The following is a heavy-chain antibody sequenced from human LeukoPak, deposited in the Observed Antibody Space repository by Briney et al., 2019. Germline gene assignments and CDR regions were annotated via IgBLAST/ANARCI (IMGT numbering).Heavy chain of an antibody. CDR2: IWYDGSNK. D-gene: IGHD6-19*01. CDR1: GFTFSSYG. Sequence: PGGSLRLSCAVSGFTFSSYGMHWVRQAPGKGLEWVAVIWYDGSNKYYADSVKGRFTISRDNSKNTLYLQMNSLRAEDTAVYYCARVSNSGWYSGYGMDVWGQGTTVTVSS. V-gene: IGHV3-33*01. CDR3: ARVSNSGWYSGYGMDV. J-gene: IGHJ6*02.